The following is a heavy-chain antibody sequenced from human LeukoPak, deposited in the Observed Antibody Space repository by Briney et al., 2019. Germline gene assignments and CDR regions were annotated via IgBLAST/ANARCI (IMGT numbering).Heavy chain of an antibody. CDR3: ARDNYCSSTDCYNFDY. CDR1: GFAFSGYG. CDR2: IWYDGSNK. Sequence: GGSLRLSCAASGFAFSGYGMHWVRQAPGKGLEWVAVIWYDGSNKYYEDSVKGRFTISSDTSTNTLYLQMNSLRVDDTAVYYCARDNYCSSTDCYNFDYWGQGTLVTVSS. J-gene: IGHJ4*02. D-gene: IGHD2-2*02. V-gene: IGHV3-33*01.